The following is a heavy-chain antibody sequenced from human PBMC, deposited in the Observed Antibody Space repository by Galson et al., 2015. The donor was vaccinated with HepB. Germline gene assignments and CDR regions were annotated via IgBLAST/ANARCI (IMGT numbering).Heavy chain of an antibody. Sequence: QSGAEVKKPGESLKISCKGSGYSFTSYWIGWVRQMPGKGLEWMGIIYPGDSDTRYSPSFQGQVTISADKSISTAYLQWSSLKASDTAMYYCARHRRGIAAANNWFDPWGQGTLVTVSS. CDR3: ARHRRGIAAANNWFDP. D-gene: IGHD6-13*01. J-gene: IGHJ5*02. CDR1: GYSFTSYW. V-gene: IGHV5-51*01. CDR2: IYPGDSDT.